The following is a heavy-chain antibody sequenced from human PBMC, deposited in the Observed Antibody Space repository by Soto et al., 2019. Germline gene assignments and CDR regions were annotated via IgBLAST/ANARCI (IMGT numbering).Heavy chain of an antibody. Sequence: QVQLQESGPGLVKPSETLSLTCTVSGDSLTNYYCSWFRQPPGKGLEWIGYIMYSGYSAYNLSLKRRVPMSRDTSKTQFSLMLESVPATDTAVYYCARHGFGPLHGLVDVWGQGTKVIVSS. CDR2: IMYSGYS. V-gene: IGHV4-59*08. J-gene: IGHJ6*02. D-gene: IGHD3-10*01. CDR3: ARHGFGPLHGLVDV. CDR1: GDSLTNYY.